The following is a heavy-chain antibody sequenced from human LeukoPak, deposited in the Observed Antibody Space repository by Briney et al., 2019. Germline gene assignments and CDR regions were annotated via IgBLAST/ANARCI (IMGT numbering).Heavy chain of an antibody. D-gene: IGHD5-18*01. CDR3: ARLGEYSYKD. V-gene: IGHV4-59*01. CDR2: IYYSGST. Sequence: PSETLSLTCAVYGGSFSGYYWSWIRQPPGKGLEWIGYIYYSGSTNYNPSLKSRVTISVDTSKNQFSLKLTSVTAADTAVYYCARLGEYSYKDWGQGTLVTVSS. CDR1: GGSFSGYY. J-gene: IGHJ4*02.